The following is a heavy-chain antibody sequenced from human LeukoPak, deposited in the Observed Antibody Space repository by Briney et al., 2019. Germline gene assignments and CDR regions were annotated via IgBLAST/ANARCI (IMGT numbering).Heavy chain of an antibody. Sequence: SETLSPTCAVYGGSFSGYYWSWIRQPPGKGLEWIGEINHSGSTNYNPSLKSRVTISVDTSKNQFSLKPSSVTAADTAVYYCARRAKRYYGSGSPNWFDPWGQGTLVTVSS. CDR1: GGSFSGYY. J-gene: IGHJ5*02. CDR2: INHSGST. D-gene: IGHD3-10*01. CDR3: ARRAKRYYGSGSPNWFDP. V-gene: IGHV4-34*01.